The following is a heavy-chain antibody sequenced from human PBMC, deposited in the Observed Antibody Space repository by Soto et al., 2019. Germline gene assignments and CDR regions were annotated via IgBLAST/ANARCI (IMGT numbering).Heavy chain of an antibody. D-gene: IGHD2-15*01. CDR1: GFTFSDSW. V-gene: IGHV3-7*01. J-gene: IGHJ4*02. CDR2: INRDGTVT. CDR3: VKESRSGGSW. Sequence: GGSLRLSCVASGFTFSDSWMTWVRRVPGKGLEWVANINRDGTVTNYVDSMGGRFAISRDNPRSSVYLHMTNLRTEDTAIYHCVKESRSGGSWWGPGALVTVSS.